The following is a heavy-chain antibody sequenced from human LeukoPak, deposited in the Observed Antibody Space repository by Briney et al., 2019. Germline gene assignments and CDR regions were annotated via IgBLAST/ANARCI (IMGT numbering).Heavy chain of an antibody. CDR2: ISGSGGST. Sequence: PGGSLRLFCAASGFTFSSYAMSWVRQAPGKGLEWVSAISGSGGSTYYADSVKGRFTISRDSSKNTLYLQMNSLRAEDTAVYYCAKGLQAAASPRFDYWGQGTLVTVSS. V-gene: IGHV3-23*01. J-gene: IGHJ4*02. CDR1: GFTFSSYA. D-gene: IGHD6-13*01. CDR3: AKGLQAAASPRFDY.